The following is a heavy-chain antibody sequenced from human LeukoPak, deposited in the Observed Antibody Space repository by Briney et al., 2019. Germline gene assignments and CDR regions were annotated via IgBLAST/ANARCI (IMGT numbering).Heavy chain of an antibody. D-gene: IGHD5/OR15-5a*01. CDR3: AKFAVSTKGY. CDR1: GFTFSNYA. J-gene: IGHJ4*02. Sequence: GGSLRLSCAASGFTFSNYAMSWVRQAPGKGLEWVSTISDGGGTTYYADSVRGRFTVSRDNSKNTLYLQMNGLRAEDTAIYFCAKFAVSTKGYWGQGTLVTVSS. V-gene: IGHV3-23*01. CDR2: ISDGGGTT.